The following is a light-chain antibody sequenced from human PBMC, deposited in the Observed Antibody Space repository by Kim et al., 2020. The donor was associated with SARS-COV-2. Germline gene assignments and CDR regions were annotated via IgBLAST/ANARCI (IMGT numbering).Light chain of an antibody. V-gene: IGLV2-14*03. Sequence: QSALTQPASMSGSPGQSITISCTGTSGDVGGYNYVSWYQQHPGKAPKLMIYDVTNRPSGVSNRFSGSKSGNTASLTISGLQAEDEADYYCSSYTSRSTLIFGGGTQLTVL. CDR1: SGDVGGYNY. J-gene: IGLJ2*01. CDR2: DVT. CDR3: SSYTSRSTLI.